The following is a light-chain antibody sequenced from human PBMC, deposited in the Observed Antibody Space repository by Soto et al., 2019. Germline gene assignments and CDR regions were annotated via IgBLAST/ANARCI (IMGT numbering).Light chain of an antibody. CDR2: GAS. V-gene: IGKV3-20*01. CDR3: QQYGSSPQT. Sequence: EIVLTQSPGTLSLYPGERATLTCRASQSVSSSYLGWYQQKLGQAPRLLIYGASSRATGIPDRFSGSGSGTDFTLTISILEPEDFAVYYCQQYGSSPQTFGQGTKV. J-gene: IGKJ1*01. CDR1: QSVSSSY.